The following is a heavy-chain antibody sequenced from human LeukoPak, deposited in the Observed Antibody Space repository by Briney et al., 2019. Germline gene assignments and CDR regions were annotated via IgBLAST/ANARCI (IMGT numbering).Heavy chain of an antibody. CDR1: GFTFSSYG. CDR2: ISYDGSNK. J-gene: IGHJ6*04. V-gene: IGHV3-30*18. Sequence: GGSLRLSCAASGFTFSSYGMHWVRQAPGKGLEWVAVISYDGSNKYYADSVKGRFTISRDNSKNTLYLQLNSLRAEDTAVYYWAKTPLDYYYGMDVWGKGTTVPVSS. CDR3: AKTPLDYYYGMDV.